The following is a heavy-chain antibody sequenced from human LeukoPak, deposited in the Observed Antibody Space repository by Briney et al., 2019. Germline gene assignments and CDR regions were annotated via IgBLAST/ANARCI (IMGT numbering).Heavy chain of an antibody. CDR3: ARDNYYGSGRPVDH. V-gene: IGHV3-33*01. J-gene: IGHJ4*02. Sequence: QPGRSLRLSCAASGFTFSSYGMHWVRQAPGKGLEWVAVIWYDGGNKYYAGSVKGRFTISRDNHKNMLYLQMNSPRAEDTAVYFCARDNYYGSGRPVDHWGQGTLVTVSS. CDR1: GFTFSSYG. D-gene: IGHD3-10*01. CDR2: IWYDGGNK.